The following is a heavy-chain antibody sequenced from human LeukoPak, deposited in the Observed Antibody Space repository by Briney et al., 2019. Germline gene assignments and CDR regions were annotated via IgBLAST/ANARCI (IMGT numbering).Heavy chain of an antibody. Sequence: ASVKVSCKASGYAFSTNVISWVRQAPGRGLEWMGCIGASVPNTNYAQQFRGRVTMTTDTSASTVYMELRNLISGDTAVYYCASGDYSGFNYGPLDSWGQGVLVTVSS. D-gene: IGHD5-12*01. CDR1: GYAFSTNV. CDR3: ASGDYSGFNYGPLDS. J-gene: IGHJ4*02. CDR2: IGASVPNT. V-gene: IGHV1-18*01.